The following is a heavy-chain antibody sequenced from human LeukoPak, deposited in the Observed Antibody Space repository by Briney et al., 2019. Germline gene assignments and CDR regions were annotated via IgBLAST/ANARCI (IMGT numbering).Heavy chain of an antibody. J-gene: IGHJ5*02. Sequence: SETLSLTCTVSGGSVSSGSYYWSWIRQPPGKGLEWIGYIYYSGSTNYNPSLKSRVTISVDTPKNQFSLKLSSVTAADTAVYYCARRVRQWLNNWFDPWGQGTLVTVSS. V-gene: IGHV4-61*01. CDR2: IYYSGST. D-gene: IGHD6-19*01. CDR3: ARRVRQWLNNWFDP. CDR1: GGSVSSGSYY.